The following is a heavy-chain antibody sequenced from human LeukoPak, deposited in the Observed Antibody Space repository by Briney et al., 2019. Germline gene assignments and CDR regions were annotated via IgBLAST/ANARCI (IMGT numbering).Heavy chain of an antibody. Sequence: GGSLRLSCAASGFTFSSYAMSWVRQAPGKGLEWVSAISGSGGSTYCADSVKGRFTISRDNSKNTLYLQMNSLRAEDTAVYYCAKDPPRDYYDSSGYPTIDYWGQGTLVTVSS. V-gene: IGHV3-23*01. J-gene: IGHJ4*02. D-gene: IGHD3-22*01. CDR1: GFTFSSYA. CDR2: ISGSGGST. CDR3: AKDPPRDYYDSSGYPTIDY.